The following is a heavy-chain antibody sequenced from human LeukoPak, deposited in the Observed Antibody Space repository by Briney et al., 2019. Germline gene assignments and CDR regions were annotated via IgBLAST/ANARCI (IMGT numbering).Heavy chain of an antibody. CDR2: INPNSGGT. J-gene: IGHJ6*02. V-gene: IGHV1-2*02. Sequence: ASVKVSCKASGYTFTGYYMHWVRQAPGQGLEWMGWINPNSGGTNYAQKFQGRVTMTRDTSISTAYMELSRLRSDDTAVHYCARDLAGYYGSGNQSYYGMDVWGQGTTVTVSS. CDR3: ARDLAGYYGSGNQSYYGMDV. CDR1: GYTFTGYY. D-gene: IGHD3-10*01.